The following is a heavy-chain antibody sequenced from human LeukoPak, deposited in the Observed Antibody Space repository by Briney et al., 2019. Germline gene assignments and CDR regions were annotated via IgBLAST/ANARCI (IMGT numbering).Heavy chain of an antibody. J-gene: IGHJ6*02. Sequence: ETLSLTCTVSGGSVSSGSYYWSWIRQPPGKGLEWIGYIYYSGSTNYNPSLKSRVTISVDTSKNQFSLKLSSVTAADTAVYYCARAFIAARPDYYYYGMDVWGQGTTVTVSS. D-gene: IGHD6-6*01. V-gene: IGHV4-61*01. CDR1: GGSVSSGSYY. CDR2: IYYSGST. CDR3: ARAFIAARPDYYYYGMDV.